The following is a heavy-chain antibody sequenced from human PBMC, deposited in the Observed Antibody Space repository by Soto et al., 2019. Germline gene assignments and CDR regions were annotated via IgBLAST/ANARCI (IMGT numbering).Heavy chain of an antibody. Sequence: QVQLVESGGGVVQPGRSLRLSCAASGFTFSSYGMHWVRQAPGKGLEWVAVISYDGSNKYYADSVKGRFTISRDNSKNTLYLQMNSLRAEDTAVYYCAMIGGYSYLWRGDWGQGTLVTVSS. CDR2: ISYDGSNK. CDR1: GFTFSSYG. V-gene: IGHV3-30*03. D-gene: IGHD5-18*01. CDR3: AMIGGYSYLWRGD. J-gene: IGHJ4*02.